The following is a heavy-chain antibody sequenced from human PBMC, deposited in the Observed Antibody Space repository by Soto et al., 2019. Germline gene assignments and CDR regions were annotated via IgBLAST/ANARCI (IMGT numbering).Heavy chain of an antibody. CDR1: GASIRSGGYS. Sequence: PSETLSLTCAVSGASIRSGGYSWSWIRQPPGKGREWIGYIYHSGSTYYTPSLKSRATISVDRSKTQCSRRLSPVTAADTAVYYCARGVTTVTNFDYWGQGTLVTVSS. CDR3: ARGVTTVTNFDY. CDR2: IYHSGST. D-gene: IGHD4-17*01. V-gene: IGHV4-30-2*01. J-gene: IGHJ4*02.